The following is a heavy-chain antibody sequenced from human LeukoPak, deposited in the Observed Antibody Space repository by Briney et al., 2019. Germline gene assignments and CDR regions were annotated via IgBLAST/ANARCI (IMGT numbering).Heavy chain of an antibody. CDR2: IYSSGST. Sequence: GGSLRLSCAASGFTVSSNYMSWVRQAPGKGLEWVSVIYSSGSTYYADPVKGRFTISRDNSKNTLYLQMNSLRAEDTAVYYCARGGISVAGTMEAFDIWGQGTMVTVSS. V-gene: IGHV3-53*01. CDR3: ARGGISVAGTMEAFDI. D-gene: IGHD6-19*01. J-gene: IGHJ3*02. CDR1: GFTVSSNY.